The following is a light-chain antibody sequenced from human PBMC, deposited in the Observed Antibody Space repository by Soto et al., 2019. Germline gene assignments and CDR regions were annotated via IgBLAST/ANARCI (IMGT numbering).Light chain of an antibody. J-gene: IGLJ1*01. Sequence: QALVTQPPSVSGAPGQRVTISCTGSSFNIGAGYDVHWYQQLPGTAPKLLIYGNSNRPSGVPDRFSGSKSGTSASLAITGLQAEDEADYYCQSYDSSLSGVFGTGTKVTVL. CDR1: SFNIGAGYD. CDR2: GNS. V-gene: IGLV1-40*01. CDR3: QSYDSSLSGV.